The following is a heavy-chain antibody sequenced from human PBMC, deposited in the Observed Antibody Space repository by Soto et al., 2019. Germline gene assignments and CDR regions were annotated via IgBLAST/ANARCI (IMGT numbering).Heavy chain of an antibody. CDR1: GFTFSSYA. J-gene: IGHJ4*02. CDR3: ASSHPGRGELPLLGY. Sequence: PGGSLRLSCAASGFTFSSYAMSWVRQAPGKGLEWVSAISGSGGSTYYADSVKGRFTISRDNAKNSLYLQMNSLRAEDTAVYYCASSHPGRGELPLLGYWGQGSLVTVSS. V-gene: IGHV3-23*01. CDR2: ISGSGGST. D-gene: IGHD1-26*01.